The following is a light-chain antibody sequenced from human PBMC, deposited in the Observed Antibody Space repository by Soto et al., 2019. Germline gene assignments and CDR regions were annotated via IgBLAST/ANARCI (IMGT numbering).Light chain of an antibody. CDR1: QSVGSY. CDR3: QQYEKWPPSIT. Sequence: EIVLTQSPATLSLSPGERATLSCRASQSVGSYLAWYQQKPGQAPRLLIFGASSRAPGIPARFSGSGSGTDFTLTISSLQSEDFAVYYCQQYEKWPPSITFGQGTRLEIK. V-gene: IGKV3-11*01. J-gene: IGKJ5*01. CDR2: GAS.